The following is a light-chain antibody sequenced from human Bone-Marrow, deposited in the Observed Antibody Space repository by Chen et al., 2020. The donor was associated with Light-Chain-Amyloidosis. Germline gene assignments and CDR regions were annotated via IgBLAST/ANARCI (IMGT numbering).Light chain of an antibody. Sequence: SYELTQPPSVSVSPGQTARITCSGDDLPTKYAYWYQQKPGQAPVLVIHRDPERPSGISKRFSGSSSGTTATLTISGVQAEDEADYHCQSADSSGTYEVIFGGGTKLTVL. CDR2: RDP. CDR3: QSADSSGTYEVI. J-gene: IGLJ2*01. CDR1: DLPTKY. V-gene: IGLV3-25*03.